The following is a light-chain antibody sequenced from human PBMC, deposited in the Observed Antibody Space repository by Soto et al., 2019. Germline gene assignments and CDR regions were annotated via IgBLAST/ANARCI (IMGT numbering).Light chain of an antibody. CDR2: GAS. J-gene: IGKJ1*01. Sequence: EIVLTQSPGTLSLSPGERATLSCRASQSVSSSYLAWYQQKPGQAPRLLIYGASNRATGIPDRISGSGSGTDFTLTISRLEPEEFAVYYCQQYGSSPWTFGQGTKVDIK. CDR1: QSVSSSY. V-gene: IGKV3-20*01. CDR3: QQYGSSPWT.